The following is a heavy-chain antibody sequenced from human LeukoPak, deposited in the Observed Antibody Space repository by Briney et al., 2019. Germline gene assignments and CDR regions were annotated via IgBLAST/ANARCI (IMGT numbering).Heavy chain of an antibody. J-gene: IGHJ4*02. CDR1: GGSISGYY. Sequence: PSETLSLTCTVSGGSISGYYWSWIRQPPGKGLEWIGEINHRGNTNYNPSLKSRVIISGDTSKKHLSLKLTSVTAADTAVYYCARGRLDFWSGYCCDWGQGTLVTVSS. V-gene: IGHV4-34*01. CDR2: INHRGNT. D-gene: IGHD3-3*01. CDR3: ARGRLDFWSGYCCD.